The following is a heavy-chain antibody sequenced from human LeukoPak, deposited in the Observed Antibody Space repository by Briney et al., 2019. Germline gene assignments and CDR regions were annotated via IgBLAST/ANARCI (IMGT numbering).Heavy chain of an antibody. Sequence: ASVKVSCKASGYTFTGYYMHWVRQAPGQGLEWMGGINPNSGGTNYAQKFQGRVTMTRDTSISTAYMELSRLRSDDTAVYYCARQHDYGDYSFGYWGQGTLSPSPQ. J-gene: IGHJ4*02. CDR3: ARQHDYGDYSFGY. D-gene: IGHD4-17*01. V-gene: IGHV1-2*02. CDR2: INPNSGGT. CDR1: GYTFTGYY.